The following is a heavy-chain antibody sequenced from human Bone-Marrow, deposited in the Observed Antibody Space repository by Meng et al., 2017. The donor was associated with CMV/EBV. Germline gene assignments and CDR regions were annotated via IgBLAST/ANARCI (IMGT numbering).Heavy chain of an antibody. Sequence: ASVKVSCKASGYTFTSYYMHWVRQAPGQGLEWMGIINPSGGSTSYAQKFQGRVTMTRDTSTSTAYMELSRLRSDDTAVYYCARGGAIVVVPAAIDYWGQGTLVTVSS. CDR1: GYTFTSYY. J-gene: IGHJ4*02. CDR3: ARGGAIVVVPAAIDY. D-gene: IGHD2-2*01. CDR2: INPSGGST. V-gene: IGHV1-46*01.